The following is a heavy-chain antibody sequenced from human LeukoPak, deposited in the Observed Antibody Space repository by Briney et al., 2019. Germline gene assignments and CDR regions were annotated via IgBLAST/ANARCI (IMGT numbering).Heavy chain of an antibody. Sequence: EASVKVSCKASGYTFTSYDINWVRQATGQGLEWMGWMNPNSGNTGYAQKFQGRVTMTRNTSISTAYMELSSLRSEDTAVYYCARGRMVRGADLVGYWGQGTLVTVSS. V-gene: IGHV1-8*01. CDR2: MNPNSGNT. J-gene: IGHJ4*02. CDR3: ARGRMVRGADLVGY. D-gene: IGHD3-10*01. CDR1: GYTFTSYD.